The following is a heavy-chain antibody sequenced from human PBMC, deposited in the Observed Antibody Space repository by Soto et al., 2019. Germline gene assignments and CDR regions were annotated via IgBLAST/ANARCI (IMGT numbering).Heavy chain of an antibody. D-gene: IGHD6-19*01. V-gene: IGHV3-23*01. CDR1: GFTFSSYA. CDR2: ISGSGGST. Sequence: PGGSLRLSCAASGFTFSSYAMSWVRQAPGKGLEWVSAISGSGGSTYYADSVKGRFTISRDNSKNTLYLQMNSLRAEDTAVYYCAKGKVGSGWTRGYYYGMDVWGQGTTVTVSS. CDR3: AKGKVGSGWTRGYYYGMDV. J-gene: IGHJ6*02.